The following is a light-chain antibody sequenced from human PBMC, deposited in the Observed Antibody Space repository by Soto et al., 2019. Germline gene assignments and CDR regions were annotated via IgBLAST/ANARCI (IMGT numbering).Light chain of an antibody. Sequence: QSALTQPASVSGSPGQSITISCTGTSSDVGAFTSVSWYQQHPGKAPKLIIYDIIHRPSGVSDRFSGSKSLNTASLTISGLQPEDEATYHCSSYSRSTTLVVFGGGTKVTVL. J-gene: IGLJ2*01. CDR2: DII. CDR1: SSDVGAFTS. CDR3: SSYSRSTTLVV. V-gene: IGLV2-14*03.